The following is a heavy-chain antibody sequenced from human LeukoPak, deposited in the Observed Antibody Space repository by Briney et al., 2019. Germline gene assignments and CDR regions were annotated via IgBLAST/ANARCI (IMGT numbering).Heavy chain of an antibody. J-gene: IGHJ4*02. CDR1: GGSISSYY. D-gene: IGHD5-18*01. Sequence: KTSETLSLTCTVSGGSISSYYWSWIRQPPGKGLEWIGYIYYSGSTNYNPSLKSRVTISVDTSKNQFSLNLTSVTAADTAVYYCARERVDIAMGFDYWGQGSLVIVSS. CDR3: ARERVDIAMGFDY. V-gene: IGHV4-59*12. CDR2: IYYSGST.